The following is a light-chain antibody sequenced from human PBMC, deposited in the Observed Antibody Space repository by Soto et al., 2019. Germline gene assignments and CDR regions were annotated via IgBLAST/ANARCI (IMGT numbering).Light chain of an antibody. Sequence: QSVLTQPASVSGSPGQSITISCTGTSSDVGSYHLVSWYQQHPGKAPKLMIYEGSKRPSGVSNRFSGSKSGNTASLTISGLQAEDEADYYGCSYAGGSAIYVFGTGTKVTVL. CDR1: SSDVGSYHL. V-gene: IGLV2-23*01. CDR3: CSYAGGSAIYV. CDR2: EGS. J-gene: IGLJ1*01.